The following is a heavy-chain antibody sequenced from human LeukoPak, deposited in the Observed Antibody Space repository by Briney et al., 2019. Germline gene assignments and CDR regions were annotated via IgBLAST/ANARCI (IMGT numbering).Heavy chain of an antibody. D-gene: IGHD3-3*01. J-gene: IGHJ4*02. V-gene: IGHV4-4*07. CDR1: GGSISSYY. CDR2: IYTSGST. Sequence: SETLSLTCTVSGGSISSYYWSWIRQPAGKGLEWIGRIYTSGSTNYNPSLKSRVTMSVDTSKNQYSLKLSSVTAADTAVYDCAREMSHYDFWSGYYIFDYWGQGTLVTVSS. CDR3: AREMSHYDFWSGYYIFDY.